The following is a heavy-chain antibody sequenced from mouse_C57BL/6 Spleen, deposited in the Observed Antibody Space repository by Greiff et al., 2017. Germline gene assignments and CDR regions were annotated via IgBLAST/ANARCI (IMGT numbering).Heavy chain of an antibody. CDR1: GFNIKDDY. J-gene: IGHJ2*01. V-gene: IGHV14-4*01. D-gene: IGHD2-3*01. Sequence: VQLKQSGAELVRPGASVKLSCTASGFNIKDDYMHWVKQRPEQGLEWIGWIDPENGDTEYASKFQGKATITADTSSNTAYLQLSSLTSEDTAVYYCTTHGYSFDYWGQGTTLTVSS. CDR3: TTHGYSFDY. CDR2: IDPENGDT.